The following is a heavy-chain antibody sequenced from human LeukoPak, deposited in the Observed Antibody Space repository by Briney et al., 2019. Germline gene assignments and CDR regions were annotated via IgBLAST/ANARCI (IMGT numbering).Heavy chain of an antibody. CDR1: GFTFDMST. CDR3: ATGGAPGGRFEN. J-gene: IGHJ4*02. V-gene: IGHV3-7*01. CDR2: MKEDGTEI. D-gene: IGHD3-16*01. Sequence: GGSLRLSCAVSGFTFDMSTMTWVRQAPGKGPEWVAKMKEDGTEIFYAGSVDGRFTISRDNSKNSLYLQTNSLRVEDTAVYYCATGGAPGGRFENWGQGTLVTVSS.